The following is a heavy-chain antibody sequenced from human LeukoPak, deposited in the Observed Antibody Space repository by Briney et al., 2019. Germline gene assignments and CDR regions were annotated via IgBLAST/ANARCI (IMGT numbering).Heavy chain of an antibody. Sequence: GRSLRLSCAAFGFPFSSYAMHWVRQAPGKGLEGVAVISYDGSNKYYADSVKARFTISRDNSKNTLYLQMNSLRAEDTAVYYCARDGYCSGGSCYLDYWGQGTLVTVSS. V-gene: IGHV3-30*04. J-gene: IGHJ4*02. CDR1: GFPFSSYA. CDR3: ARDGYCSGGSCYLDY. D-gene: IGHD2-15*01. CDR2: ISYDGSNK.